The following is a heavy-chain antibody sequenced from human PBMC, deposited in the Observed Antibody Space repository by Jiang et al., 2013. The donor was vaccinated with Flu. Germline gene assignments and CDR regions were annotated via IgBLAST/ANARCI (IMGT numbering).Heavy chain of an antibody. CDR3: AGSESITMVRGDRYGMDV. CDR1: GGSFSDYY. Sequence: LLKPSETLSLTCAVYGGSFSDYYWSWIRQPPGKGLEWIGEINHSGSTNYNPSLKSRVTISVATSKNQFSLKLSSVTAADTAVYYCAGSESITMVRGDRYGMDVWGQGTTVTVSS. J-gene: IGHJ6*02. CDR2: INHSGST. D-gene: IGHD3-10*01. V-gene: IGHV4-34*01.